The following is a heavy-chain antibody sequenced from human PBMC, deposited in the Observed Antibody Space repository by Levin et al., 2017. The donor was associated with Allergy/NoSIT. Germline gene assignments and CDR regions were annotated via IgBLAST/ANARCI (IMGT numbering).Heavy chain of an antibody. CDR1: GFTFSDYM. D-gene: IGHD1-26*01. CDR2: ISDDGSNK. CDR3: ARDLPPYSGSYHFNY. Sequence: QTGGSLRLSCAASGFTFSDYMMHWVRQAPGKGLEWVAVISDDGSNKYYANSVKGRFTISRDNSNNTLYLQMNSLRPEDTAVYYCARDLPPYSGSYHFNYWGQGTLVSVSS. J-gene: IGHJ4*02. V-gene: IGHV3-30*04.